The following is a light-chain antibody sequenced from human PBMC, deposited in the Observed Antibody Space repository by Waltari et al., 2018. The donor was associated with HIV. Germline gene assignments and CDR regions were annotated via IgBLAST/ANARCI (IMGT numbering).Light chain of an antibody. J-gene: IGLJ2*01. Sequence: SLALTQPSSVSVSPGQAARITCSGALLAKKHARWFQQKPGQAPVVVIYKDTERPSAIPERFSGSSSGTTVTLTIGGVQVEDEADYYCYSAADDNRLIFGGGTKLTVL. CDR2: KDT. CDR1: LLAKKH. CDR3: YSAADDNRLI. V-gene: IGLV3-27*01.